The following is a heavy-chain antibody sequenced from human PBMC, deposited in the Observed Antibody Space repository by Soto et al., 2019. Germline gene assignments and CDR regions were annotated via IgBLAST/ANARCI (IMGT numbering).Heavy chain of an antibody. CDR2: ISNDGSS. J-gene: IGHJ1*01. V-gene: IGHV3-74*01. Sequence: EVQLVESGGGLVQPGGSLRLSCVASGFTFSSYWMHWVRQAPGKGLVWVSSISNDGSSIYADPVKGRFTISRDNAKHTLYLQMNSLRAEDTAVYYCARLPNKSPQNWGQGTLVMVSP. CDR1: GFTFSSYW. CDR3: ARLPNKSPQN.